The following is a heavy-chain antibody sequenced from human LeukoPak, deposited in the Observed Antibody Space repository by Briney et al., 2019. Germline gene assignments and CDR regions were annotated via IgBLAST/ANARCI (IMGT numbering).Heavy chain of an antibody. Sequence: QSGGSLRLSCTVSGFTVSSNSMSWVRQAPGKGLEWLAFIRYDGSNTYYADSVKGRFTVSRDDSKNTLYLQMNSLRGDDTAVYYCAKDGTSYYYIYYWGQGTLVTVSS. CDR3: AKDGTSYYYIYY. J-gene: IGHJ4*02. V-gene: IGHV3-30*02. D-gene: IGHD2/OR15-2a*01. CDR1: GFTVSSNS. CDR2: IRYDGSNT.